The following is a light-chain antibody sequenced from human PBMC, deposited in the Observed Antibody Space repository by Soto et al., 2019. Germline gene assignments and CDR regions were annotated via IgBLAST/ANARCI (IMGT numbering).Light chain of an antibody. CDR2: SAS. J-gene: IGKJ2*01. Sequence: EIQMTQSPSSLSASVGDRVSITCRTSLSISRYLKWYQQRPGKAPKLLIYSASSLQSGVPSRVSGNGSGTDFTLTISSLQPEDFATYYCQKCFSIPYTFVPGTNLEIK. V-gene: IGKV1-39*01. CDR3: QKCFSIPYT. CDR1: LSISRY.